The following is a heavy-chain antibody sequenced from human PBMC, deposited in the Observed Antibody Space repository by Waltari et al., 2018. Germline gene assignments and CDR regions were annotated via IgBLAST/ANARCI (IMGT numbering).Heavy chain of an antibody. D-gene: IGHD6-25*01. Sequence: QVQLVQSGAEVKKPGASVKVSCKASGYTFTGYYMHWVRQAPGQGLEWMGWINPNSGDTNYAQKFQGWVTMTRYTSISTAYMELSRLRSDDTAVYYCARDLRGYADHPRENWFDPWGQGTLVTVSS. J-gene: IGHJ5*02. CDR2: INPNSGDT. CDR3: ARDLRGYADHPRENWFDP. V-gene: IGHV1-2*04. CDR1: GYTFTGYY.